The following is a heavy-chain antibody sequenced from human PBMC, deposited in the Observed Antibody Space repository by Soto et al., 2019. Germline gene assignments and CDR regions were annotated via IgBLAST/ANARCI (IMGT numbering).Heavy chain of an antibody. CDR3: ARQMLDTNMGFSD. CDR1: GYSFRSHW. V-gene: IGHV5-51*01. J-gene: IGHJ4*02. Sequence: EVQLVQSGAEEKKPGESLKISCRASGYSFRSHWIGWVRQMPGKGLEWVGIIYPGDSDTRYSPSFRGQVTISADRSISTAYLQWSSLKASDTGMYYCARQMLDTNMGFSDWGQGTLVTVSS. CDR2: IYPGDSDT. D-gene: IGHD5-18*01.